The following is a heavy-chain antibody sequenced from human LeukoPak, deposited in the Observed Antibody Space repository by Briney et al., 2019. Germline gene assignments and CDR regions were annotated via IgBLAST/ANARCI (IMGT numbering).Heavy chain of an antibody. Sequence: GGSLRLSCAASGFTFSSYSMNWVRQAPGKGLEWVSYISSSSSTIYYADSVKGRFTVSRDNAKNSLYLQMNSLRAEDTAVYYCATDYYDSSGYYTGSYWGQGTLVTVSS. D-gene: IGHD3-22*01. CDR3: ATDYYDSSGYYTGSY. CDR1: GFTFSSYS. V-gene: IGHV3-48*01. CDR2: ISSSSSTI. J-gene: IGHJ4*02.